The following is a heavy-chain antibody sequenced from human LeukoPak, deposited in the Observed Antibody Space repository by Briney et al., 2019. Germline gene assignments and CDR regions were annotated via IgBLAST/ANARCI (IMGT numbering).Heavy chain of an antibody. CDR3: ANDYRSGSFHDF. Sequence: AGSLRLSCAASGFTFSTHAMSWVRQAPGKGLEWVSAISGSGGSTYYADSVKGRFTISRDNSKNTLYLQMNTLRAEDTAVYYCANDYRSGSFHDFWGQGTLVPVSS. D-gene: IGHD3-10*01. J-gene: IGHJ4*02. CDR1: GFTFSTHA. V-gene: IGHV3-23*01. CDR2: ISGSGGST.